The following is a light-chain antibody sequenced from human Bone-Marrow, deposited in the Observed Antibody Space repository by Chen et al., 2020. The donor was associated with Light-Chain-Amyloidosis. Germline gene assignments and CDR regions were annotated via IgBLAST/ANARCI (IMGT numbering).Light chain of an antibody. Sequence: QSALTQPASVSGSPGQSITISCTGTSGDVGTYNYVSWYQQHPGKAPKVMIYAVSNRPSGVSKRFSGSKSGNAASLTISGLQAEDEADYYCSSFTSSSSYVFGPGTKVTVL. CDR2: AVS. J-gene: IGLJ1*01. CDR1: SGDVGTYNY. V-gene: IGLV2-14*01. CDR3: SSFTSSSSYV.